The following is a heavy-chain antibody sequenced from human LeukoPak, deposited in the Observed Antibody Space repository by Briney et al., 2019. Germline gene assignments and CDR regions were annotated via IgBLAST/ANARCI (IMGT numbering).Heavy chain of an antibody. J-gene: IGHJ4*02. Sequence: PSETLSLTCTVSGGSISSYYWSWIRQPPGKGLEWIGYINYSGSTNYNPSLKSRVTISVDTSKNQFSLKLSSVTAADTAVYYCARAHPYYYDSSGYYYFDYWGQGTLVTVSS. CDR2: INYSGST. V-gene: IGHV4-59*01. CDR3: ARAHPYYYDSSGYYYFDY. D-gene: IGHD3-22*01. CDR1: GGSISSYY.